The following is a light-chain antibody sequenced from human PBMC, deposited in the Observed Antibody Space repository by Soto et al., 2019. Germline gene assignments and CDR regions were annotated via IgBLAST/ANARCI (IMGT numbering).Light chain of an antibody. V-gene: IGKV3-15*01. CDR1: QSVSTN. CDR3: QHSSNWPPWT. CDR2: GAS. J-gene: IGKJ1*01. Sequence: EIVMTQSPATLSVSPGERATLSCRTSQSVSTNLAWYQQEPGQAPRLLIYGASTRATGIPARFGGSGSGTEFTLTIRSLQSEDFAIYYCQHSSNWPPWTLGQGTKVDIK.